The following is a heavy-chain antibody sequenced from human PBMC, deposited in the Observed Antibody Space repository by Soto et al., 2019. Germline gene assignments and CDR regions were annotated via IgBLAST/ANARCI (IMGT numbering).Heavy chain of an antibody. CDR2: IYYSGST. CDR1: GGSISSGGYY. D-gene: IGHD3-10*01. V-gene: IGHV4-31*03. CDR3: ARVPPRVLLWFGETYPGSAGWFDP. Sequence: ASETLSLTCTVSGGSISSGGYYWSWIRQHPGKGLEWIGYIYYSGSTYYNPSLKSRVTISVDTSKNQFSLKLSSVTAADTAVYYCARVPPRVLLWFGETYPGSAGWFDPWGQGTLVTVSS. J-gene: IGHJ5*02.